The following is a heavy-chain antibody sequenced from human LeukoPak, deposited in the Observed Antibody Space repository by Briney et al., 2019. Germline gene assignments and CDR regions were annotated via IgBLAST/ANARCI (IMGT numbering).Heavy chain of an antibody. CDR2: INWNGGST. Sequence: PGGSLRLSCAASGFTFDDYGMSWVRQAPGKGLEWVSGINWNGGSTGYADSVKGRFTISRDNAKNSLYLQMNSLRAEDTALYYCARSFAHPPGHYDFWSGYYRDYYYYYMDVWGKGTTVTVSS. CDR1: GFTFDDYG. D-gene: IGHD3-3*01. J-gene: IGHJ6*03. CDR3: ARSFAHPPGHYDFWSGYYRDYYYYYMDV. V-gene: IGHV3-20*04.